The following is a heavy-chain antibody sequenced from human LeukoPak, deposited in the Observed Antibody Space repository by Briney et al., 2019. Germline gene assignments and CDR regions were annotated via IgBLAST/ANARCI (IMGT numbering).Heavy chain of an antibody. J-gene: IGHJ5*02. Sequence: SGTLSLTCAVYGGSFSGYYWSWIRQPPGKGLEWIGEINHSGSTNYNPSLKSRVTISVDTSKNQFSLKLSSVTAADTAVYYCARRGGPYCSSTSCYPRNFVNWFDPRGQGTLVTVSS. CDR3: ARRGGPYCSSTSCYPRNFVNWFDP. CDR1: GGSFSGYY. V-gene: IGHV4-34*01. CDR2: INHSGST. D-gene: IGHD2-2*01.